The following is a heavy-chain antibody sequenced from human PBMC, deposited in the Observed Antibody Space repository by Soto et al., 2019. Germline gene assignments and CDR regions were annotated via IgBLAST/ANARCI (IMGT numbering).Heavy chain of an antibody. V-gene: IGHV5-10-1*01. D-gene: IGHD2-15*01. CDR2: IDPGASQT. Sequence: PGESLKISCKGSGYSFAGYWITWVRQKPGKGLEWMGRIDPGASQTCYSPSFRGHVTISADKSITTVYLQWSSLKASDTAMYYCARLPVVADLYDMDVWGQGTTVTVSS. CDR1: GYSFAGYW. J-gene: IGHJ6*02. CDR3: ARLPVVADLYDMDV.